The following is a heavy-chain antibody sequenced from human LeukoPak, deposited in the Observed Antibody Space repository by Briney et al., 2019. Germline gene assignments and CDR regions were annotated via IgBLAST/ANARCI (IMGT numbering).Heavy chain of an antibody. J-gene: IGHJ4*02. D-gene: IGHD2-2*01. V-gene: IGHV4-34*01. CDR1: GGSFSGYY. Sequence: SETLSLTCAVYGGSFSGYYWSWIRQPPGKGLEWIGEINLSGSTNYNPSLKSRVTISVDTSKNQFSLKLSSVTVADTAVYYCARGGLIVVVPAARKLFDYWGQGTLVTVSS. CDR2: INLSGST. CDR3: ARGGLIVVVPAARKLFDY.